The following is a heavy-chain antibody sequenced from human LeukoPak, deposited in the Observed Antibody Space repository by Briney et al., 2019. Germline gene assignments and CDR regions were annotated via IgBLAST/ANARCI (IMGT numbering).Heavy chain of an antibody. J-gene: IGHJ4*02. CDR2: IYYSGST. V-gene: IGHV4-59*01. D-gene: IGHD3-3*01. Sequence: SEILSLTCTVSGGSISSYYWSWIRQPPGKGLEWIGYIYYSGSTYYNPSLKSRVTISVDTSKNQFSLKLSSVTAADTAVYYCASGLLRESLYDFGFYFDYWGQGTLVTVSS. CDR1: GGSISSYY. CDR3: ASGLLRESLYDFGFYFDY.